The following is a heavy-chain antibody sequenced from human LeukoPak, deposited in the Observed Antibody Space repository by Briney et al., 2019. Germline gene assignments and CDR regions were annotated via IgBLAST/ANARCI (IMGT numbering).Heavy chain of an antibody. CDR3: AKGGVYGDYAAHAFDI. CDR1: GFTFSSYA. CDR2: ISGSGGST. Sequence: PGGSLRLSCAASGFTFSSYAMSWVRQAPGKGLEWVSAISGSGGSTYYADSVKGRFTISRDNSKNTLYLQMNSLRAEDTAVYYCAKGGVYGDYAAHAFDIWGQGTMVTVSS. J-gene: IGHJ3*02. V-gene: IGHV3-23*01. D-gene: IGHD4-17*01.